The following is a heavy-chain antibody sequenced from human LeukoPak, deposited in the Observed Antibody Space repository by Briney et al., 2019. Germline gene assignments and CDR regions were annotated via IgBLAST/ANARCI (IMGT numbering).Heavy chain of an antibody. CDR2: ISAYNGNT. CDR1: GYTFTSYA. J-gene: IGHJ5*02. D-gene: IGHD6-13*01. CDR3: ARDSSSSWYTMDWFDP. Sequence: ASVKVSCKASGYTFTSYAMNWVRQAPGQGLEWMGWISAYNGNTNYAQKLQGRVTMTTDTSTSTAYMELRSLRSDDTAVYYCARDSSSSWYTMDWFDPWGQGTLVTVSS. V-gene: IGHV1-18*01.